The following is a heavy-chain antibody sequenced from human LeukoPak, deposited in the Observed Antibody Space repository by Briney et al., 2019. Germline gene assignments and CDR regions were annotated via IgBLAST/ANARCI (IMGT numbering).Heavy chain of an antibody. Sequence: GGSLRLSCAASGFTFSIYSMNWVRQAPGKGLEWVSYIDSSSSATYYADSVKGRFSNSRDNAKNSLYLQMNSLRAEDMALYYCAKGGSSQHDAFDIWGQGTMVTVSS. CDR3: AKGGSSQHDAFDI. D-gene: IGHD6-13*01. V-gene: IGHV3-48*04. J-gene: IGHJ3*02. CDR1: GFTFSIYS. CDR2: IDSSSSAT.